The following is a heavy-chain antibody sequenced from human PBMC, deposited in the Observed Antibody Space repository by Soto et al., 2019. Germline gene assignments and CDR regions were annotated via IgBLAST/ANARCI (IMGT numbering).Heavy chain of an antibody. D-gene: IGHD2-15*01. J-gene: IGHJ3*02. Sequence: GSLRLSCAASGFTFSSYAMSWVRQAPGKGLEWVSAISGSGGSTYYADSVKGRFTISRDNSKNTLYLQMNSLRAEDTAVYYCAKCSGGSCYGRDAFDIWGQGTMVTVSS. CDR1: GFTFSSYA. V-gene: IGHV3-23*01. CDR3: AKCSGGSCYGRDAFDI. CDR2: ISGSGGST.